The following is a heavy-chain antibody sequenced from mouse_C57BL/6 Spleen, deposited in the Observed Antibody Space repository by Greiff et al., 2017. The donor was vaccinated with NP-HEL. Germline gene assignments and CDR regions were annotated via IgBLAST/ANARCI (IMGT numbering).Heavy chain of an antibody. V-gene: IGHV3-6*01. CDR3: ALPIYPKVWFAY. CDR2: ISYDGSN. CDR1: GYSITSGYY. J-gene: IGHJ3*01. D-gene: IGHD5-5*01. Sequence: EVKLEESGPGLVKPSQSLSLTCSVTGYSITSGYYWNWIRQFPGNKLEWMGYISYDGSNNYNPSLKNRISITRDTSKNQFFLKLNSVTTEDTATYYCALPIYPKVWFAYWGQGTLVTVSA.